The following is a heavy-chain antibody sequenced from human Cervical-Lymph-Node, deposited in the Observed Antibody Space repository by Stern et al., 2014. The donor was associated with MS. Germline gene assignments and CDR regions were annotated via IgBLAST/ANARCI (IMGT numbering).Heavy chain of an antibody. V-gene: IGHV3-30-3*01. D-gene: IGHD2-15*01. Sequence: VQLVESGGGVVQPGRSLRLSCAASGFTFSDYAMHWVRQAPGKGLEWVAVISYDGSNKNYGDSGKGRFTISRDNSKNTLYVQMNSLRAEDTAVYYCAREECSGDSCRGMDVWGQGATVTVSS. CDR1: GFTFSDYA. CDR3: AREECSGDSCRGMDV. CDR2: ISYDGSNK. J-gene: IGHJ6*02.